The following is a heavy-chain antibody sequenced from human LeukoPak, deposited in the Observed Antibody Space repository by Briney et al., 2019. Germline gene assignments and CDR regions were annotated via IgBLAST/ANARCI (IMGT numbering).Heavy chain of an antibody. CDR2: VYYSGRT. Sequence: SETLSLTCTVSGGSISSYYWSWIRQPPGKGLEWIGYVYYSGRTNYNPSLESRVTISVDTSKNQFSLKLSSMTAADTAVYYCARGADILTGYYLGYWGQGTLVAVSS. J-gene: IGHJ4*02. CDR3: ARGADILTGYYLGY. D-gene: IGHD3-9*01. CDR1: GGSISSYY. V-gene: IGHV4-59*12.